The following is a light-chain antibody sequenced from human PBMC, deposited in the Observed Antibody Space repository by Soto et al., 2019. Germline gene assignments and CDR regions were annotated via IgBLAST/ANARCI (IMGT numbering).Light chain of an antibody. CDR3: QQYNSWPLT. J-gene: IGKJ4*01. CDR1: QSVSSSS. V-gene: IGKV3-20*01. Sequence: EIVLTQSPGTLSLSPGDSATLSCRASQSVSSSSLAWYQQKPGQAPRLLFFGVSNRAAGVPDRFGGSGSGTDFTLTISRLEPEDFAVYYCQQYNSWPLTFGGGTKVEIK. CDR2: GVS.